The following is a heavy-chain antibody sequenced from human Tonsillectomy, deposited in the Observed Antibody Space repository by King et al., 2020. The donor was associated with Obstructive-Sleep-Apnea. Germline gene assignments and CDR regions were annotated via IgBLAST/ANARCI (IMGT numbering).Heavy chain of an antibody. D-gene: IGHD3-3*01. CDR1: GFTFSSYA. CDR2: ISYDGSNK. CDR3: ARSLNYDFWSGFSY. V-gene: IGHV3-30*04. J-gene: IGHJ4*02. Sequence: VQLVESGGGVVQPGRSLRLSCAASGFTFSSYAMHWVRQAPGKGLEWVAVISYDGSNKYYADSVKGRFTISRDNFKNTLYLQMNSLRAEDTAVYYCARSLNYDFWSGFSYWGQGTLVTVSS.